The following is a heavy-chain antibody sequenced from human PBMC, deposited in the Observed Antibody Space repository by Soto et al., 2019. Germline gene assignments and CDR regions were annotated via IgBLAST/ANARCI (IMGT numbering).Heavy chain of an antibody. D-gene: IGHD6-6*01. CDR3: ATKGYSSSSPTYYYYGMDV. CDR2: IIPIFGTA. CDR1: GYTFTSYA. J-gene: IGHJ6*02. Sequence: SVKVSCKASGYTFTSYAISWVRQAPGQGLDWMGGIIPIFGTANYAQKFQGRVTITADESTSTAYMELSSLRSEDTAVYYCATKGYSSSSPTYYYYGMDVWGQGTTVTVSS. V-gene: IGHV1-69*13.